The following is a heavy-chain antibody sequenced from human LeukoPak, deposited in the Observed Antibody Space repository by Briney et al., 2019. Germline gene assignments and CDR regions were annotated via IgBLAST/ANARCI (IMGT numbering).Heavy chain of an antibody. CDR3: AKDNLRGYYDSSGYPYPLDY. D-gene: IGHD3-22*01. V-gene: IGHV3-23*01. CDR2: INGRGDDG. Sequence: PGGSLRLSCEVSGFTFSAHGMAWVRQAPGKGLDWVAAINGRGDDGYYAASVKGRFTISRDNSKNTLYLQMNSLRAEDTAVYYCAKDNLRGYYDSSGYPYPLDYWGQGTLVTVSS. J-gene: IGHJ4*02. CDR1: GFTFSAHG.